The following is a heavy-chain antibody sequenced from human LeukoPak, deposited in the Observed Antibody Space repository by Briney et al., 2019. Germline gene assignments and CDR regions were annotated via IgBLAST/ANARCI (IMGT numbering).Heavy chain of an antibody. CDR1: GYTFTGYY. CDR2: INPNSGGT. V-gene: IGHV1-2*06. CDR3: AREDGRLLQNDY. D-gene: IGHD1-26*01. Sequence: ASVKVSCKASGYTFTGYYMHWVRQAPGQRLEWMGRINPNSGGTNYAQKFQGRVTMTRDTSISTAYMELSRLRSDDTAVYYCAREDGRLLQNDYWGQGTLVTVSS. J-gene: IGHJ4*02.